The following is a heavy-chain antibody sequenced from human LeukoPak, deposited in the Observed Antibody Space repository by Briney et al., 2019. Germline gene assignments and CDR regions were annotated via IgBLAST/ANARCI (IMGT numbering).Heavy chain of an antibody. D-gene: IGHD6-19*01. J-gene: IGHJ4*02. CDR2: ISRSTETT. CDR1: GYPFSSFA. Sequence: GWSLRLSCAVSGYPFSSFALSWVRQAPGKGLEWVSSISRSTETTLYADSVKGRFTISRDNSKNTGFLQMNNLRAEDTAIYYCAKRAAVSGVVGPFDYWGQGTLVTVSS. CDR3: AKRAAVSGVVGPFDY. V-gene: IGHV3-23*01.